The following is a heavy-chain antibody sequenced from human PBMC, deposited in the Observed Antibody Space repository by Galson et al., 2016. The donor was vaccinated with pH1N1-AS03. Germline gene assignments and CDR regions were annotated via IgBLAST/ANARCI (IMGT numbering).Heavy chain of an antibody. Sequence: ETLSLTCSVPGGSMSPYNWAWVRQPPGQGLEWIGYIGYNGRTNYNPSLKNRLTMSIDTSKNQFSLQLTSVTAADTAVYYCARGVDTSRSANPFDKWGQGTLVTVSS. J-gene: IGHJ4*02. D-gene: IGHD5-18*01. CDR2: IGYNGRT. CDR1: GGSMSPYN. CDR3: ARGVDTSRSANPFDK. V-gene: IGHV4-59*01.